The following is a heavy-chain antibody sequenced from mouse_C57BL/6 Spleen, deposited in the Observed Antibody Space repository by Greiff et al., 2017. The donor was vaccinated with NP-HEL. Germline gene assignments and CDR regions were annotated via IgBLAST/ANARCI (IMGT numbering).Heavy chain of an antibody. Sequence: VQLQQPGAELVKPGASVKMSCKASGYTFTSYWITWVKQRPGQGLEWIGDIYPGSGSTNYNEKFKSKATLTVDTSSSTAYMQLSSLTSEDSAVYYCARQENSSGYVYYYAMDYWGQGTSVTVSS. CDR2: IYPGSGST. CDR1: GYTFTSYW. CDR3: ARQENSSGYVYYYAMDY. V-gene: IGHV1-55*01. J-gene: IGHJ4*01. D-gene: IGHD3-2*02.